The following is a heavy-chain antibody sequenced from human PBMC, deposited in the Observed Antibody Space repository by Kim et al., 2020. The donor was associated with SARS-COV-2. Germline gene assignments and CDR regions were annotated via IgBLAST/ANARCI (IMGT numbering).Heavy chain of an antibody. V-gene: IGHV4-39*01. J-gene: IGHJ4*02. CDR3: ARQGDDYDILTGWPLADY. CDR2: IYYSGST. CDR1: GGSISSSSYY. Sequence: SETLSLTCTVSGGSISSSSYYWGWIRQPPGKGLEWIGSIYYSGSTYYNPSLKSRVTISVDTSKNQFSLKLSSVTAADTAVYYCARQGDDYDILTGWPLADYWGQGTLVTVSS. D-gene: IGHD3-9*01.